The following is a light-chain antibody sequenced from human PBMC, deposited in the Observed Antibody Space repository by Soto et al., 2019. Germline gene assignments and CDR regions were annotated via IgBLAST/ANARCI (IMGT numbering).Light chain of an antibody. CDR3: QQYDNWPPVT. J-gene: IGKJ5*01. CDR1: QSVSSN. Sequence: EIVMTQSPATLSVSPGERATLSCRARQSVSSNLAWYQQKPGQAPRLLIYGASTRATGIPARFSGSGSGTEFTLTISSLQSEDFAVYYCQQYDNWPPVTFGQGTRLEIK. V-gene: IGKV3-15*01. CDR2: GAS.